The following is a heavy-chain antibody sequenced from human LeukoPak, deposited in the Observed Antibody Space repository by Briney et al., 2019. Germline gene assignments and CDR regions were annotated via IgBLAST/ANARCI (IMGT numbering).Heavy chain of an antibody. V-gene: IGHV3-30-3*01. CDR1: GFTFSSYA. Sequence: GGSLRLSCAASGFTFSSYAMHWVRQAPGKGLEWVAVISYDGSNKYYADSVKGRFTISRDNSKNTLYLQMNSLRAEDTAVYYCARDGGSSGWAYYYYGMDVWGQGTTVTVSS. CDR2: ISYDGSNK. J-gene: IGHJ6*02. CDR3: ARDGGSSGWAYYYYGMDV. D-gene: IGHD6-19*01.